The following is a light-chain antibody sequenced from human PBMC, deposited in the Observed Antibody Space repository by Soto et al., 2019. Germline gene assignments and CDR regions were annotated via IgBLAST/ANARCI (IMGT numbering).Light chain of an antibody. J-gene: IGKJ5*01. Sequence: EIVLTQSPGTLSLSPGERATLSCRASQSVSSNFLAWYQEKLGQAPRLLIYGASNRATGIPDRFSGNGSGTDFTLTISRLEPEDFAVYYCQQYGSSPPITFGQGTLLE. V-gene: IGKV3-20*01. CDR1: QSVSSNF. CDR3: QQYGSSPPIT. CDR2: GAS.